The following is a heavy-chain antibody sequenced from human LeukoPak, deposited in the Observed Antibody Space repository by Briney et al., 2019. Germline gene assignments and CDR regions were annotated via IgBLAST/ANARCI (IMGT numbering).Heavy chain of an antibody. CDR3: ARAGQLRDAFDI. Sequence: AASVKVSCKASGYTFTTYYMHWVRQAPGQGLEWMGIINPTGGSATYAQKFQGRVTMTRDTCTSTVYMDLSSLRSEDTAVYYCARAGQLRDAFDIWGQGTMVTVSS. D-gene: IGHD1-1*01. V-gene: IGHV1-46*01. CDR1: GYTFTTYY. J-gene: IGHJ3*02. CDR2: INPTGGSA.